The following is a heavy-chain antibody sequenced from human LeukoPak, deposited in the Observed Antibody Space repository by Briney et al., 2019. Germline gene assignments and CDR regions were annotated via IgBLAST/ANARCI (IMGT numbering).Heavy chain of an antibody. D-gene: IGHD6-19*01. J-gene: IGHJ4*02. V-gene: IGHV3-9*01. CDR1: GFTFDDYA. CDR2: ISWNSGSI. Sequence: GRSLRLSCAASGFTFDDYAMHWVRQAPGKGLEWVSGISWNSGSIGYADSVKGRFTISRDNAKNSLYLQMNSLRAEDTALYYCAKDIRAVAGPLDYWGQGTLVTVSS. CDR3: AKDIRAVAGPLDY.